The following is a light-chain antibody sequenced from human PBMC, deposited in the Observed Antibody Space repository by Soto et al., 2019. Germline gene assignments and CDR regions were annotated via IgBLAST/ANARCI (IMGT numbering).Light chain of an antibody. J-gene: IGKJ1*01. CDR2: GAS. V-gene: IGKV3-20*01. Sequence: EIVLTQSPGTLSLSPGERATLSCRASQTVSSSLAWYQQKPGQAPRLLISGASSRAADIPDRFSGSGSGTDFTLTINRLEPEDFAVYYCQQYGGSPRTFGQGTRWIS. CDR3: QQYGGSPRT. CDR1: QTVSSS.